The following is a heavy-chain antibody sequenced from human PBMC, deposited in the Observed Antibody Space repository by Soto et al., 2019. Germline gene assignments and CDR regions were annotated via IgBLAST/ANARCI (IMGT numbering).Heavy chain of an antibody. CDR2: IIPALGTA. CDR1: GGTFSSHT. J-gene: IGHJ2*01. CDR3: ARPDFGDYWYFDL. V-gene: IGHV1-69*08. Sequence: QDQLVQSGAEVKKPGSSVKVSCKVSGGTFSSHTFSWVRQAPGQGLEWMGRIIPALGTATYAQKFRGRVTITADESATTVYMELNSLRSEDTAVYYCARPDFGDYWYFDLWGRGTLVTVSS. D-gene: IGHD4-17*01.